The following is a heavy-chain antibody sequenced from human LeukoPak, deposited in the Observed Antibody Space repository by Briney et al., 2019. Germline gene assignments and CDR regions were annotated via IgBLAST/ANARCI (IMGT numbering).Heavy chain of an antibody. CDR2: VNRNGDST. J-gene: IGHJ4*02. CDR1: GFTFGDYG. Sequence: PGGSLRLSCAASGFTFGDYGMSWVRQAPGKGLEWVSGVNRNGDSTGYADSVKGRFTISRDNARNSLYLQMNSLRAEDTALYYCARDYYDSSGYYGPGGFDYWGQGTLVTVSS. D-gene: IGHD3-22*01. V-gene: IGHV3-20*04. CDR3: ARDYYDSSGYYGPGGFDY.